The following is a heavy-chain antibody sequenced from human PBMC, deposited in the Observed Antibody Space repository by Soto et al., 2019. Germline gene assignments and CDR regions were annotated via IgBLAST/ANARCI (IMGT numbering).Heavy chain of an antibody. V-gene: IGHV3-30*18. CDR3: AKDFVKILTLYGMDV. Sequence: GGSLRLSCAASGFTFSSYGMHWVRQAPGKGLEWVAVISYDGSNKYYADSVKGRFTISRDNSKNTLYLQMNSLRAEDTAVYYCAKDFVKILTLYGMDVWGQGTTVTVSS. CDR1: GFTFSSYG. D-gene: IGHD3-9*01. CDR2: ISYDGSNK. J-gene: IGHJ6*02.